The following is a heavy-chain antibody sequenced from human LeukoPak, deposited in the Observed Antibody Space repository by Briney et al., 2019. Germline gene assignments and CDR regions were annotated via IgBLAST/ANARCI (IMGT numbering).Heavy chain of an antibody. J-gene: IGHJ5*02. Sequence: GGSLRLSCATSGFTFSNAWMNWVRQAPGKGLEWVGRIRSNSDGGTIDSAAPVKGRFTLSRDDSKTTLYLQMNSLQTEDKAVYYYATDFYDSTWGQGTLVTVSS. CDR1: GFTFSNAW. D-gene: IGHD3-22*01. V-gene: IGHV3-15*07. CDR3: ATDFYDST. CDR2: IRSNSDGGTI.